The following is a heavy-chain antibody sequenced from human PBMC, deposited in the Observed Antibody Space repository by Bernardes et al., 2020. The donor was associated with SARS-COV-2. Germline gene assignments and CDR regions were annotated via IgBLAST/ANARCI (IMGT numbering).Heavy chain of an antibody. CDR1: GGSISSDTYY. J-gene: IGHJ5*02. V-gene: IGHV4-39*01. CDR3: SRQYGSSLGNWFDP. Sequence: LSLTCTVSGGSISSDTYYWVWIRQPPGKGLEWIASIYYSGYTYYNPSLKSRVTMSVDTSKNHFSLKLNSVTAADAAIYYCSRQYGSSLGNWFDPWGQGTLVTVSS. CDR2: IYYSGYT. D-gene: IGHD6-6*01.